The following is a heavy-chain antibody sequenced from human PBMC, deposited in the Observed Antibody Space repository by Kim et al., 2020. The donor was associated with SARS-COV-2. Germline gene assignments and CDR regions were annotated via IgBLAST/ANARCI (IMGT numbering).Heavy chain of an antibody. CDR3: ARGPGVYQLLRYNWFDP. CDR1: GGSISSYY. V-gene: IGHV4-59*13. Sequence: ETLSLTCTVSGGSISSYYWSWIRQPPGKGLEWIGYIYYSGSTNYNPSLKSRVTISVDTSKNQFSLKLSSVTAADTAVYYCARGPGVYQLLRYNWFDPWGQGTLVTVSS. D-gene: IGHD2-2*01. CDR2: IYYSGST. J-gene: IGHJ5*02.